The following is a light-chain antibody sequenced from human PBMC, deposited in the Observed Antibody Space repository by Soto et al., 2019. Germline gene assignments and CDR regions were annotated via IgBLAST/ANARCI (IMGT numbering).Light chain of an antibody. J-gene: IGKJ4*01. CDR3: QHYDNLRLT. Sequence: DIQMTQSPSSLSASVGDRVTITCQASQDISNYLNWYQQKPGKAPKLLIYDASNLETGAPSRFRGSESETDFTFTISSLQRAGIPTYYCQHYDNLRLTFXGGTKVDIK. CDR2: DAS. V-gene: IGKV1-33*01. CDR1: QDISNY.